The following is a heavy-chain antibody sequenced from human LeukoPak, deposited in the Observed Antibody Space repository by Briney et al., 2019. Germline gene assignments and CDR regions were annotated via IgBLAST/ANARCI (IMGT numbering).Heavy chain of an antibody. V-gene: IGHV3-23*01. CDR1: GFTFSNHA. J-gene: IGHJ4*02. CDR3: ARPPGDY. D-gene: IGHD7-27*01. Sequence: PGGSLRLSCAASGFTFSNHAMTWVRQAPGKGLEWVSDISGDGGTTYYADSVKGRFTISRDNAKNSLYLQMNSLRAEDTAVYYCARPPGDYWGQGTLVTVSS. CDR2: ISGDGGTT.